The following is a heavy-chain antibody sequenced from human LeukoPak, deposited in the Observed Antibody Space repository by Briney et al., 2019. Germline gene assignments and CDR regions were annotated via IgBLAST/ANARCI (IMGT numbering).Heavy chain of an antibody. CDR1: GGSISSYY. Sequence: PSETLSLTCTVSGGSISSYYWSWIRQPPGKGLEWIGYIYYSGSTNYNPSLKSRVTISVDTSKNQFSLKLSSVTAADTAVYYCARAVYGSGSVDPWGQGTLVTVSS. V-gene: IGHV4-59*08. D-gene: IGHD3-10*01. CDR2: IYYSGST. CDR3: ARAVYGSGSVDP. J-gene: IGHJ5*02.